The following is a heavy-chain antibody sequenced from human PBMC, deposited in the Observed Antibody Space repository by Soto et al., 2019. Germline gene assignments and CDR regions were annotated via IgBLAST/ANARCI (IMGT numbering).Heavy chain of an antibody. J-gene: IGHJ4*02. CDR2: IYPGDADT. Sequence: PGESLKISCKGSGYSFSSHWIVWVRQMPGKDLEWMGVIYPGDADTKYSPSFQGQVTISADKSISTAYLQWSSLKASDTAMYYCARHRTSRESPLDYWGQGTLVTVSS. CDR1: GYSFSSHW. CDR3: ARHRTSRESPLDY. V-gene: IGHV5-51*01. D-gene: IGHD2-2*01.